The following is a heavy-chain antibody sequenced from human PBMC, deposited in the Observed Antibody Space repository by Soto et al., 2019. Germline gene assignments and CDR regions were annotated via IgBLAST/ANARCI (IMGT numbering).Heavy chain of an antibody. V-gene: IGHV1-2*04. J-gene: IGHJ6*02. Sequence: ASVKVSCKASGYTFTGYYMHWVRQAPGQGLEWMGWINPNSGGTNYAQKFQGWVTMTRDTSISTAYMELSRLRSDDTAVYYCAREITHYDFWSGYSHSYGMDVWGQGTTVTVSS. D-gene: IGHD3-3*01. CDR2: INPNSGGT. CDR1: GYTFTGYY. CDR3: AREITHYDFWSGYSHSYGMDV.